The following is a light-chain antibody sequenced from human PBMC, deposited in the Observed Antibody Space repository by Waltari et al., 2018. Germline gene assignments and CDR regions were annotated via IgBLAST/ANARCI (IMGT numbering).Light chain of an antibody. CDR1: DIGSQS. CDR2: YDT. CDR3: QVWDISTDQPI. Sequence: SSELTQPPSVSVAPGKTARITCGGHDIGSQSVHWYRQKPGQAPGVVIHYDTDRPSGIPWRFSGSNSGNTATLTISRVEAGDEADYYCQVWDISTDQPIFGGGTKLTVL. J-gene: IGLJ2*01. V-gene: IGLV3-21*04.